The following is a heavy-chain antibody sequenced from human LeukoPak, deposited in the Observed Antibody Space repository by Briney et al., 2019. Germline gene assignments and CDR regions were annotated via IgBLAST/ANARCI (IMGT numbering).Heavy chain of an antibody. CDR2: INDRGRT. J-gene: IGHJ4*02. CDR3: TRDPTTVITLPYYFDF. CDR1: GGSFRGSH. D-gene: IGHD4-17*01. V-gene: IGHV4-34*01. Sequence: SETLSLTCAVHGGSFRGSHWNWIRQSPGKGLEWIGEINDRGRTNYNPSLKSRVTLSVDTSNKQFSLRLSAVTAADTAVYYCTRDPTTVITLPYYFDFWGQGTLVTVSS.